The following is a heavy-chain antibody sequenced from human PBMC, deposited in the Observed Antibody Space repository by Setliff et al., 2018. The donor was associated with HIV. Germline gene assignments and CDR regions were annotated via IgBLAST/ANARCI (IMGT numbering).Heavy chain of an antibody. CDR1: GYFISSGYY. D-gene: IGHD1-26*01. Sequence: ASETLSLTCTVSGYFISSGYYWGWIRQPPGKGLEWIGSLSHSGSTDYNPSLRSRVTISIDISKNTLYLQMNTLRAEDTAVYYCARGAKWEPSHDAFDMWGQGTMVTVSS. CDR3: ARGAKWEPSHDAFDM. CDR2: LSHSGST. V-gene: IGHV4-38-2*02. J-gene: IGHJ3*02.